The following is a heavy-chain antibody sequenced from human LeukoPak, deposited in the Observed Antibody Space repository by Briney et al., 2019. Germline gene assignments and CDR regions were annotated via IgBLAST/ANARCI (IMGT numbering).Heavy chain of an antibody. CDR3: ARRYCSGGSCYSFRGDWFDP. Sequence: GGSLRLSCAASGFTFSTCAMSWVRQAPGKGLEWVAVIWYDGSNKYYADSVKGRFTISRDNSKNTLYLQMNSLRAEDTAVYYCARRYCSGGSCYSFRGDWFDPWGQGTLVTVSS. J-gene: IGHJ5*02. CDR1: GFTFSTCA. D-gene: IGHD2-15*01. CDR2: IWYDGSNK. V-gene: IGHV3-33*08.